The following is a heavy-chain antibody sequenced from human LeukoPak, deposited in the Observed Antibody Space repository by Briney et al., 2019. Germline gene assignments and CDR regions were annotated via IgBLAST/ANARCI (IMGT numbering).Heavy chain of an antibody. Sequence: KPSETLSLTCAVYGGSFSGYYWGWIRQPPGKGLEWIGTHSHSGSAYYNPSLRSRITMSLDTSENQLSLKLYSVTAADTAIYYCARYQTGTMFAVWGQGTLVTISS. V-gene: IGHV4-34*10. CDR3: ARYQTGTMFAV. CDR2: HSHSGSA. J-gene: IGHJ4*02. CDR1: GGSFSGYY. D-gene: IGHD1/OR15-1a*01.